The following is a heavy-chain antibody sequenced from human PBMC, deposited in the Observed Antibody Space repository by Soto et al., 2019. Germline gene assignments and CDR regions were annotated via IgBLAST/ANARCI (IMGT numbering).Heavy chain of an antibody. CDR3: ARDKAAAAATPPCLYYYYGMDV. V-gene: IGHV6-1*01. J-gene: IGHJ6*02. CDR2: TYYRSKWYN. Sequence: SQTLSLTCAISGDSVSSNSAAWNWIRQSPSRGLEWLGRTYYRSKWYNDYAVSVKSRITINPDTSKNQFSLQLNSVTPEDTAVYYCARDKAAAAATPPCLYYYYGMDVWGQGTTVPVSS. D-gene: IGHD6-13*01. CDR1: GDSVSSNSAA.